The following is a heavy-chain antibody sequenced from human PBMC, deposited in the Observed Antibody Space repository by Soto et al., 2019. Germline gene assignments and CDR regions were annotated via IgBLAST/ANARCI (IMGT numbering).Heavy chain of an antibody. Sequence: GGSLRLSCAASGFTFSRYGMHWVRQAPGKGLEWVAVISYDGSNKYYADSVKGRFTISRDNSKNTLSLQMNSLRVEDSAVYYCVPRKGDPFTWGPGTLVTVSS. CDR3: VPRKGDPFT. CDR1: GFTFSRYG. J-gene: IGHJ4*02. D-gene: IGHD3-16*01. V-gene: IGHV3-30*03. CDR2: ISYDGSNK.